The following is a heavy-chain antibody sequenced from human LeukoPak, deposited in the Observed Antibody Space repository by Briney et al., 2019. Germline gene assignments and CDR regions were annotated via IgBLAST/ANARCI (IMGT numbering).Heavy chain of an antibody. CDR1: GGSISSYY. V-gene: IGHV4-4*07. D-gene: IGHD3-9*01. CDR3: ARDYDVLTAYPPTQLFDL. CDR2: IYTSGST. J-gene: IGHJ5*02. Sequence: SETLSLTCTVSGGSISSYYWSWIRQPAGKGLEWIGRIYTSGSTNYNPSLKSRVTMSVDTSENQFSLKLNSVTAADTAVYYCARDYDVLTAYPPTQLFDLWAEGPVVTVS.